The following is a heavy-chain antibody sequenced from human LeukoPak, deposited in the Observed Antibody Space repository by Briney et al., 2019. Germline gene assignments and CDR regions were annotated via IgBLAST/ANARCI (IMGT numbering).Heavy chain of an antibody. CDR1: GFIFSNYD. D-gene: IGHD3-3*01. Sequence: PGGSLRLSCTASGFIFSNYDMSWVRQAPGKGLEWVSNISGRGGSTHYADSVKGRFTISRDNSKNTLYPQMNSLRAEDRALYYCAKREWFNAFDVWGQGTMVTVST. CDR3: AKREWFNAFDV. V-gene: IGHV3-23*01. CDR2: ISGRGGST. J-gene: IGHJ3*01.